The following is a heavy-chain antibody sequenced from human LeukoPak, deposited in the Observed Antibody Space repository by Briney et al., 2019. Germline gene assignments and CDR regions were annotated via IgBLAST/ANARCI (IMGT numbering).Heavy chain of an antibody. Sequence: GGSLRLSCAASGFTFSSYGMNWVRQAPGKGLEWVSSVSSSSSYIYYADSVKGRFTISRDNAKNSLSLQMNSLRAEDTAVYYCARDQRATASTGSYFDYWGQGTLVTVSS. CDR1: GFTFSSYG. J-gene: IGHJ4*02. V-gene: IGHV3-21*01. CDR2: VSSSSSYI. CDR3: ARDQRATASTGSYFDY. D-gene: IGHD1-1*01.